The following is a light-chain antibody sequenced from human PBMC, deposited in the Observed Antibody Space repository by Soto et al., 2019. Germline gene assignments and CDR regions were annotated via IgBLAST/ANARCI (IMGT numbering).Light chain of an antibody. Sequence: QSALTQPPSASGSPGQSVTISCTGTSSDVGGYDFVSWYQQHPDKVPKLMIYEVSKRPSGVPDRFSGSKSGNTASLTVSGLQPEDEADYYCSSSVGSNNVVFGGGTKLTVL. CDR1: SSDVGGYDF. J-gene: IGLJ2*01. CDR3: SSSVGSNNVV. V-gene: IGLV2-8*01. CDR2: EVS.